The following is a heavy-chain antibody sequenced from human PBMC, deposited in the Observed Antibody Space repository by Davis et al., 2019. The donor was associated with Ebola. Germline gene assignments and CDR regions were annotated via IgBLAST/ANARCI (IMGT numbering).Heavy chain of an antibody. Sequence: ASVKVSCKASGYTFTGYYMHWVRQAPGQGLEWMGRINPSGGSTSYAQKFQGRVTITADKSTSTAYMELSSLRSEDTAVYYCARGSMLGALFDSWGQGTLVTVSS. D-gene: IGHD1-26*01. J-gene: IGHJ4*02. CDR3: ARGSMLGALFDS. V-gene: IGHV1-46*01. CDR2: INPSGGST. CDR1: GYTFTGYY.